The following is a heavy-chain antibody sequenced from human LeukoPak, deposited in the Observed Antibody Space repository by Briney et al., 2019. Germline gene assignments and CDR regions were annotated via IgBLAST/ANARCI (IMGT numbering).Heavy chain of an antibody. D-gene: IGHD3-22*01. CDR1: GFTFSSYA. Sequence: GGSLRLSCAASGFTFSSYAMSWVRQAPGKGLEWVSTISGSGGNTYYADSVKGRFTISRDNSKNTLYLQMNSLRAEDTAVYYCAKDHDYYDSSGYYYRQAFDIWGQGAMVTVSS. J-gene: IGHJ3*02. CDR2: ISGSGGNT. V-gene: IGHV3-23*01. CDR3: AKDHDYYDSSGYYYRQAFDI.